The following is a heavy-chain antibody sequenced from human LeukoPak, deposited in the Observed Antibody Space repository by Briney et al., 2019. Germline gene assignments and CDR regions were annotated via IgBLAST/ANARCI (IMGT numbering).Heavy chain of an antibody. CDR3: ARAYGSGTAADY. D-gene: IGHD3-10*01. J-gene: IGHJ4*02. Sequence: SETLSLTCAVYGGSFSGYYWSWIRQPPGKGLEWIGEINHSGSTNYNPSLKSRVTISLDTSKNQFSLKLSSVTAADTAVYYCARAYGSGTAADYWGQGTLVTVSS. CDR2: INHSGST. CDR1: GGSFSGYY. V-gene: IGHV4-34*01.